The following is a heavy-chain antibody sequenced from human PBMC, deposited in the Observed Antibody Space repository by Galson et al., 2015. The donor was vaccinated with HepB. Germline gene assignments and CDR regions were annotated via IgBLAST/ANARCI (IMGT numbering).Heavy chain of an antibody. CDR2: ISGSGSST. CDR3: AKDYLPYYDRWGSYSDLYYFDY. Sequence: SLRLSCAASGFTFNYHAINWARQAPGKGLEWVASISGSGSSTYYADSVKGRFTISRDNSLDTVDLQMDSLRVDDTAVYYCAKDYLPYYDRWGSYSDLYYFDYWGQGTLVTVSS. CDR1: GFTFNYHA. D-gene: IGHD3-22*01. V-gene: IGHV3-23*01. J-gene: IGHJ4*02.